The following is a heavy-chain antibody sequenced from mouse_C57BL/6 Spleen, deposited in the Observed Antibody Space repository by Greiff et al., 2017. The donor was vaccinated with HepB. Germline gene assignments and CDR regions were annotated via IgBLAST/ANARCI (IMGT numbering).Heavy chain of an antibody. J-gene: IGHJ4*01. Sequence: QVQLQQSGAELVRPGASVTLSCKASGYTFTDYEMPGGKQTPVHGLEWIGAIDPETGGTAYNQKFKGKAILTADKSSSTAYMELRSLTSEDSAVYYCSYGSSYAMDYWGQGTSVTVSS. V-gene: IGHV1-15*01. D-gene: IGHD1-1*01. CDR3: SYGSSYAMDY. CDR2: IDPETGGT. CDR1: GYTFTDYE.